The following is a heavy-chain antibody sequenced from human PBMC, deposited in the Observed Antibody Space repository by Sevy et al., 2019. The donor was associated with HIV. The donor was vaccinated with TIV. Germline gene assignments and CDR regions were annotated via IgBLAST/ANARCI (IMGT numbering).Heavy chain of an antibody. CDR3: ARGRHDSSGYYPPRFDY. CDR1: GGSISSGDYY. J-gene: IGHJ4*02. CDR2: IYYSGST. V-gene: IGHV4-30-4*01. Sequence: SETLSLTCTVSGGSISSGDYYWSWIRQPPGKGLERIGYIYYSGSTYYNPSLKSRVTISVDTSKNQFSLKLSAVTAADTAVYAWARGRHDSSGYYPPRFDYWGQGTLVIVSS. D-gene: IGHD3-22*01.